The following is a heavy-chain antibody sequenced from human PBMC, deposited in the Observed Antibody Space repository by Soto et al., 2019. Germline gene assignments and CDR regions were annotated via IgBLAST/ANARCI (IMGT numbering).Heavy chain of an antibody. V-gene: IGHV1-69*13. D-gene: IGHD3-3*01. Sequence: SVKVSCKASGGTFSSYAISCVRQAPGQGLEWMGGIIPIFGTANYAQKFQGRVTITADESTSTAYMELSSLRSEDTAVYYCARSVTIFGVAYFDAWGQGTLVTVS. CDR1: GGTFSSYA. J-gene: IGHJ3*01. CDR3: ARSVTIFGVAYFDA. CDR2: IIPIFGTA.